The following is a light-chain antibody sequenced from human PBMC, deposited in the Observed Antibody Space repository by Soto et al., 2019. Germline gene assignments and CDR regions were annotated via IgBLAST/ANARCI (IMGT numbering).Light chain of an antibody. CDR1: QSIRYY. J-gene: IGKJ2*01. Sequence: DIQMTQSPSSLSASVGDRVTITCRASQSIRYYLNWYHQKPGKAPKLLIYAASSLQSGVPSRFSGSGSGTDFTLTISSLQPEDFATYYCQQSYSTPQNTFGQGTKLEIK. CDR2: AAS. V-gene: IGKV1-39*01. CDR3: QQSYSTPQNT.